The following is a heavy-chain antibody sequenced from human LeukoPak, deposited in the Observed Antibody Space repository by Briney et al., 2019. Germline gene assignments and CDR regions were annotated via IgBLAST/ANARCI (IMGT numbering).Heavy chain of an antibody. CDR3: ARHGSYQLLDIDY. CDR1: GGFISSYY. CDR2: IYYSGST. J-gene: IGHJ4*02. Sequence: SETLSLTCTGSGGFISSYYWSWIRQPPGKGVVGMGYIYYSGSTNYNPSLKSRVSISVDASKNLFSLKLRSVTAADTAVYYCARHGSYQLLDIDYWGQGTLVTVSS. D-gene: IGHD2-2*01. V-gene: IGHV4-59*08.